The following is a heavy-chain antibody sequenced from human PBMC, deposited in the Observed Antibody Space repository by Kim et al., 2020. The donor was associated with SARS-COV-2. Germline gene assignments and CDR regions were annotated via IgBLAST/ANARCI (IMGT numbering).Heavy chain of an antibody. J-gene: IGHJ4*02. V-gene: IGHV3-53*01. CDR1: GFTVSSNY. Sequence: GGSLRLSCAASGFTVSSNYMSWVRQAPGKGLEWVSVIYSGGSTYYADSVKGRFTISRDNSKNTLYLQMNSLRAEDTAVYYCARNAEDILTGYQLDYWGQGTLVTVSS. CDR3: ARNAEDILTGYQLDY. CDR2: IYSGGST. D-gene: IGHD3-9*01.